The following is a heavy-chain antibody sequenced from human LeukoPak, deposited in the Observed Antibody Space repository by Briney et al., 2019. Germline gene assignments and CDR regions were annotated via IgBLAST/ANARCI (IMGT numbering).Heavy chain of an antibody. V-gene: IGHV1-69*05. J-gene: IGHJ5*02. CDR1: GGTFSSYA. CDR3: ARVRYCTNGVCGGFDP. CDR2: IIPIFGTA. Sequence: SVKVSCKASGGTFSSYAISWVRQAPRQGLEWMGGIIPIFGTANYAQKFQGRVTITTDESTSTAYMELSSLRSEDTAVYYCARVRYCTNGVCGGFDPWGQGTLVTVSS. D-gene: IGHD2-8*01.